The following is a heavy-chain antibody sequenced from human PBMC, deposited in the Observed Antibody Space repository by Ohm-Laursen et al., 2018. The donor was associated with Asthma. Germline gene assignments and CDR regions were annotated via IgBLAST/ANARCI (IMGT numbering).Heavy chain of an antibody. CDR3: ATNLPYEAENY. CDR1: GFTFSDYY. CDR2: ISSSSSYT. Sequence: SLRLSCTASGFTFSDYYMSWIRQAPGKGLEWVSYISSSSSYTNYADSVKGRFTISRDNAKNSVYLQMNSLRAEDTAVYYCATNLPYEAENYWGQGTLVTVPS. D-gene: IGHD3-16*01. V-gene: IGHV3-11*03. J-gene: IGHJ4*02.